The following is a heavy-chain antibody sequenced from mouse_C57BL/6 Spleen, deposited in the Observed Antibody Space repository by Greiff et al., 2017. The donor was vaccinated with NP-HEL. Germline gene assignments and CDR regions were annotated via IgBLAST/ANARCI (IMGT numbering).Heavy chain of an antibody. D-gene: IGHD1-1*01. V-gene: IGHV1-55*01. J-gene: IGHJ2*01. CDR1: GYTFTSYW. CDR3: ARGAYYGSSYGGYFDY. CDR2: IYPGSGST. Sequence: QVQLQQPGAELVKPGASVKMSCKASGYTFTSYWITWVKQRPGQGLEWIGDIYPGSGSTNYNEKFKSKATLTVDTSSSTAYMQLSSLTSEDSAVYYCARGAYYGSSYGGYFDYWGQGTTLTVSA.